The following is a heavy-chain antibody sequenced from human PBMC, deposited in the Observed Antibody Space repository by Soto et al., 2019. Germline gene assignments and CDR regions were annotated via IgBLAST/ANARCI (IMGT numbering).Heavy chain of an antibody. CDR1: GYTFTRYS. V-gene: IGHV1-18*01. CDR2: INTYNGNT. CDR3: AMVDVYVTPSPQDV. Sequence: QVQLVQSGAEVKNPGASVKVSGKASGYTFTRYSIGWARQAPGQGLELMGWINTYNGNTNYAQNVQGRVTLTTDTSTSKAYMELRSLRSNDKAIYYCAMVDVYVTPSPQDVWGQGATVSVSS. D-gene: IGHD3-16*01. J-gene: IGHJ6*02.